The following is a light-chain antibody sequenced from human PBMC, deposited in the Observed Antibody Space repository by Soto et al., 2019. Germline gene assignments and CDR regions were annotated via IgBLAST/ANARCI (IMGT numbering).Light chain of an antibody. V-gene: IGKV3-15*01. CDR3: QPYNNWPLT. CDR2: GAS. Sequence: EILFTPSPDTPFLSPGERATLSFRASQSVSSNLAWYQQKPGQAPRLLIYGASTRATGVPARFSGSRSGPEFTLTINSLQSEDFAIYYCQPYNNWPLTFGGGTKV. CDR1: QSVSSN. J-gene: IGKJ4*01.